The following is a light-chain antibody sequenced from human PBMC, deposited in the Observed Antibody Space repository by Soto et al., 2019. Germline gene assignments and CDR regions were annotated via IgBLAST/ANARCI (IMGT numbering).Light chain of an antibody. CDR3: QQYNNWTQT. CDR1: QSVRSN. Sequence: IVMTQSPATLSVSPGERATLSGRASQSVRSNLAWYQQKPGQAPRIIIYGASTRETGIPARFSGSGSGTEFTLTISSLQSEDFAVYDCQQYNNWTQTFGQGTKVDIK. J-gene: IGKJ1*01. CDR2: GAS. V-gene: IGKV3-15*01.